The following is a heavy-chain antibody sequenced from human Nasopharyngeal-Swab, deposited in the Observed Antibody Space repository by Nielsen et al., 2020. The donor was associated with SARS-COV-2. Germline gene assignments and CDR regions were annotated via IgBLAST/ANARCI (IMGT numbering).Heavy chain of an antibody. CDR2: ICTSGNT. CDR1: DDPISSGRRY. D-gene: IGHD3-3*01. J-gene: IGHJ6*02. V-gene: IGHV4-61*02. CDR3: AREGRITIFGVVITANGMDV. Sequence: LSLTCPLSDDPISSGRRYWSSIRQPDGKGVGWIGRICTSGNTNYNPSLKSPATLSVDTSKNQFSLKLSSVTAADTAVYYCAREGRITIFGVVITANGMDVWGQGTTGTGSS.